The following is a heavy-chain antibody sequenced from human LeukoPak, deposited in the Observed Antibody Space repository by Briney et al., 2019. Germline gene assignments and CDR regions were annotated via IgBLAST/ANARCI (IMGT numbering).Heavy chain of an antibody. Sequence: GGSLRLSWAASGFTFSTYAMHWVRQAPGKGLEYVSSISGGGGSTYYANSLKGRFTISRDNSKNTLYLQMGGLRAEDMAVYYCATDSPGQDYWGQGTLVTVSS. CDR2: ISGGGGST. CDR1: GFTFSTYA. J-gene: IGHJ4*02. CDR3: ATDSPGQDY. V-gene: IGHV3-64*01.